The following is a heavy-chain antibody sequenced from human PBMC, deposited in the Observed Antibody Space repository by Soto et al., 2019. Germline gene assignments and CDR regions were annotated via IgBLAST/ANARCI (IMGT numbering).Heavy chain of an antibody. CDR2: IWYDGSNK. CDR3: ARDGLVFLEWLFSDAFDI. J-gene: IGHJ3*02. CDR1: GFTFSSYG. Sequence: GGSLRLSCAASGFTFSSYGMHWVRQAPGKGLEWVAVIWYDGSNKYYADSVKGRFTISRDNSKNTLYLQMNSLRAEDTAVYYCARDGLVFLEWLFSDAFDICGQGTMVPVSS. V-gene: IGHV3-33*01. D-gene: IGHD3-3*01.